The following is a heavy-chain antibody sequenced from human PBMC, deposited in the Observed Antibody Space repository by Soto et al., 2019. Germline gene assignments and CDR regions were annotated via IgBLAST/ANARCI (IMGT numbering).Heavy chain of an antibody. V-gene: IGHV3-30*18. CDR3: AKGPVQSKYYYASSGYYFDY. J-gene: IGHJ4*02. D-gene: IGHD3-22*01. Sequence: GGSLRLSCAASGFTFSSYGMHWVRQAPGKGLEWVAVISYDGSNKYYADSVKGRFTISRDNSKNTLYLQMNSLRAEDTAVYYCAKGPVQSKYYYASSGYYFDYWGQGTLVT. CDR2: ISYDGSNK. CDR1: GFTFSSYG.